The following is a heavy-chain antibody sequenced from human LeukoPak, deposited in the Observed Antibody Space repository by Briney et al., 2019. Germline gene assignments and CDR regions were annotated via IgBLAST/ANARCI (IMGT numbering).Heavy chain of an antibody. D-gene: IGHD4-17*01. CDR3: TTVGGDYGDYEFDY. CDR1: GFTFSNAW. CDR2: IKSKTDGGTT. Sequence: PGGSLRLSCAASGFTFSNAWMSWVRQAPGKGLEWVGRIKSKTDGGTTDYAAPVKGRFTISRDDSKNTLYLQMNSLKTEDTAVYYSTTVGGDYGDYEFDYWGQGTLVTVSS. V-gene: IGHV3-15*01. J-gene: IGHJ4*02.